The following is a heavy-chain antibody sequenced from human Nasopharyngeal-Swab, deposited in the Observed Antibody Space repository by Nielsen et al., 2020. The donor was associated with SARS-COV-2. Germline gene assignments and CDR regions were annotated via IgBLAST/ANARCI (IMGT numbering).Heavy chain of an antibody. J-gene: IGHJ4*02. V-gene: IGHV1-46*01. CDR3: ARAYFEGEIDY. CDR1: GYTFTSYY. Sequence: ASVKVSCKASGYTFTSYYMHWVLQAPGQGLEWMGIINPSGGSTSYAQKFQGRVTMTRDTSTSTVYMELSSLRSEDTAVYYCARAYFEGEIDYWGQGTLVTVSS. D-gene: IGHD3-9*01. CDR2: INPSGGST.